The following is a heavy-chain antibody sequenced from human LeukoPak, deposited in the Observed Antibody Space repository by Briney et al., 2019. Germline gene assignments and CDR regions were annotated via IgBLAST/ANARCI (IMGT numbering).Heavy chain of an antibody. CDR2: IYYSGST. CDR3: ARDSGRAAAGTEMDV. CDR1: GGSISSYY. J-gene: IGHJ6*02. D-gene: IGHD6-13*01. V-gene: IGHV4-59*01. Sequence: SETLFLTCTVSGGSISSYYWSWIRQPPGKGLEWIGYIYYSGSTNYNPSLKSRVTISVDTSKNQFSLKLSSVTAADTAVYYCARDSGRAAAGTEMDVWGQGTTVTVSS.